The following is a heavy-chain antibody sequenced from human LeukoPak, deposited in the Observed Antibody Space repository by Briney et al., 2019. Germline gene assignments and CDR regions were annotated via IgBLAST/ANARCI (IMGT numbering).Heavy chain of an antibody. D-gene: IGHD5-18*01. V-gene: IGHV1-2*02. Sequence: GASVKVSCKASGYTFTGYYMHWVRQAPGQGLEWMGWINPNSGGTNYAQKFQGRLTMTRDTSISTAYMELSRLRSDDTAVYYCARALGSYGYSWFDPWEQGTLVTVSS. J-gene: IGHJ5*02. CDR2: INPNSGGT. CDR1: GYTFTGYY. CDR3: ARALGSYGYSWFDP.